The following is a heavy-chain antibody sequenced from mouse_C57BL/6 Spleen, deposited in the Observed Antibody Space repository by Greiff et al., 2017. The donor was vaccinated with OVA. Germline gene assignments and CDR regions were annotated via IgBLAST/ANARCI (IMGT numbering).Heavy chain of an antibody. D-gene: IGHD2-3*01. CDR2: ISDGGSYT. V-gene: IGHV5-4*01. Sequence: EVQLVESGGGLVKPGGSLKLSCAASGFTISSYAMYWVRQTPEKRLEWVATISDGGSYTYYADNVKGRFTISRDNAKNNLYLQMSHLNSEDTAMYYCTNSDCYYPSWFAYWGQGTLVTFSA. J-gene: IGHJ3*01. CDR3: TNSDCYYPSWFAY. CDR1: GFTISSYA.